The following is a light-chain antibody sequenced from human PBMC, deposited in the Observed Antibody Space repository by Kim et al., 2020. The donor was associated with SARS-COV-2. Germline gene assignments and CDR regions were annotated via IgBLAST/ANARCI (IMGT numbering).Light chain of an antibody. CDR3: QQYASAPWT. J-gene: IGKJ1*01. CDR1: QSLGSSY. CDR2: AAS. Sequence: PGEGATHSCRASQSLGSSYSAWYQQKPGQAPRLLIYAASTRATGIPDRFTGSGSGTDFTLTISRLEPEDFAVYYCQQYASAPWTFGPGTKVDIK. V-gene: IGKV3-20*01.